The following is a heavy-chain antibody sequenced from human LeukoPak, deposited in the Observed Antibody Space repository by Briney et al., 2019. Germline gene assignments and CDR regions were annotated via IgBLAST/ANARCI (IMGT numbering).Heavy chain of an antibody. CDR3: AREPSLRYCSSTSCHMDV. D-gene: IGHD2-2*01. J-gene: IGHJ6*03. V-gene: IGHV1-2*06. Sequence: GASVKVSCKASGYTFTGYYMHWVRQAPGQGLEWMGRITPNSGGTNYAQKFQGRVTMTRDTSISTAYMELSSLRSEDTAVYYCAREPSLRYCSSTSCHMDVWGKGTTVTVS. CDR2: ITPNSGGT. CDR1: GYTFTGYY.